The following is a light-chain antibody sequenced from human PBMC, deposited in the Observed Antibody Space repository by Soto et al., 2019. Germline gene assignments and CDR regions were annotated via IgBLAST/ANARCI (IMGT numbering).Light chain of an antibody. J-gene: IGKJ2*01. V-gene: IGKV3-15*01. CDR2: GAS. CDR1: RSVGSN. CDR3: QQYNNRAPYT. Sequence: EIVMTQSPATLSVSPGERATLSCRASRSVGSNLAWYQQKPGQAPRLLIYGASIRATGIPGRFSASGSGTEFTLPISSVQSEDFAVYYCQQYNNRAPYTFGQGTNLEIK.